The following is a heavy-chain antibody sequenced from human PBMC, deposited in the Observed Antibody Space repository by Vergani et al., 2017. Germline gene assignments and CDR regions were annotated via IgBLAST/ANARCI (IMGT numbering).Heavy chain of an antibody. J-gene: IGHJ3*02. CDR3: AKEMNHDYVGFDI. D-gene: IGHD4-17*01. Sequence: EVQLVESGGGLVQPGRSLRLSCAASRFIFDDYAMHWVRQGTGKGLEWVSGISWNSGSKGYADSVKGRFTISRDNAKNSLYLQMNSLRAEDTALYYCAKEMNHDYVGFDIWGQGTMVTVSS. CDR2: ISWNSGSK. V-gene: IGHV3-9*01. CDR1: RFIFDDYA.